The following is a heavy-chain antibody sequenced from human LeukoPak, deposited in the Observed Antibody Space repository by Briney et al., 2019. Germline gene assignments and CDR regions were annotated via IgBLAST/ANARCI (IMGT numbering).Heavy chain of an antibody. Sequence: GGSLRLSCAASGFTFSSYGISWVRQAPGKGLEWVSAISGSGGSTYYADSVKGRFTISRDNSKNTLYLQMNSLRAEDTAVYYCAKDIAAAAVYYFDYWGQGTLVTVSS. D-gene: IGHD6-13*01. CDR1: GFTFSSYG. CDR3: AKDIAAAAVYYFDY. V-gene: IGHV3-23*01. J-gene: IGHJ4*02. CDR2: ISGSGGST.